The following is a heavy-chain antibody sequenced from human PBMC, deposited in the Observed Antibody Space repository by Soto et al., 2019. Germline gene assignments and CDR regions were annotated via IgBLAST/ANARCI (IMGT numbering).Heavy chain of an antibody. Sequence: PSETLSLTCTVSGISVSTSDYYWGWVRQPPGKGLDWIGNIYYSGSTFYNLSLRSRVTLSVDTSKNQFSLRLNSVTAADTAVYFCAGFVVPASRNSDFDYWGQGTLVTVSS. CDR3: AGFVVPASRNSDFDY. V-gene: IGHV4-39*01. J-gene: IGHJ4*02. D-gene: IGHD2-15*01. CDR2: IYYSGST. CDR1: GISVSTSDYY.